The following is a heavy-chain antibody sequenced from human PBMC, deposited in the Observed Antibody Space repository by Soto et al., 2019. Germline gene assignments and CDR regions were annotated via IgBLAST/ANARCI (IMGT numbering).Heavy chain of an antibody. CDR1: GGSIRGDSYY. J-gene: IGHJ4*02. D-gene: IGHD4-17*01. CDR2: TYYRGTT. V-gene: IGHV4-61*01. Sequence: PSETLCLTCTVAGGSIRGDSYYWGWIRPPPEKGLEWVGCTYYRGTTNYNPSLKSRVTILIDMSKNQFSLKMTSVAAADTAVYYCARGGGPTTTTLTTYDYWAQGSLVTVSS. CDR3: ARGGGPTTTTLTTYDY.